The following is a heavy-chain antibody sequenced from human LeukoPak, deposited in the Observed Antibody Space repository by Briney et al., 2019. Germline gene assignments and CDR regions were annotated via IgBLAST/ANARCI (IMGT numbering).Heavy chain of an antibody. Sequence: GGSLRLSCAASGFMFRSFEMYWVRQAPGKGLEWVAYISSGATTMYYADSVKGRFTISRDNSKNTLYLQMNSLRAEDTAVYYCARDQTVPPGDAFDIWGQGTMVTVSS. CDR1: GFMFRSFE. D-gene: IGHD4-17*01. CDR3: ARDQTVPPGDAFDI. CDR2: ISSGATTM. V-gene: IGHV3-48*03. J-gene: IGHJ3*02.